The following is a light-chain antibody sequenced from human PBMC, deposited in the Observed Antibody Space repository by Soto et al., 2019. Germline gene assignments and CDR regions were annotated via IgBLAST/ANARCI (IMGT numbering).Light chain of an antibody. CDR3: QHYDSYSEA. Sequence: DIQMTQSSSTLSGSVGDRVTITCRASQNINSWLAWYQQKPGKAPKLLIYMASTLKSGVPSRFSGNGSGTEFNLTISSLQPDDFATYYCQHYDSYSEAFGQGTK. CDR2: MAS. J-gene: IGKJ1*01. CDR1: QNINSW. V-gene: IGKV1-5*03.